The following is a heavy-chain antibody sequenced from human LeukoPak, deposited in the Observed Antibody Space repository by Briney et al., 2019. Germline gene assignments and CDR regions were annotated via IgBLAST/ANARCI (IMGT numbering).Heavy chain of an antibody. V-gene: IGHV3-7*03. CDR2: IKQDGSEK. CDR3: ARESIRLAVAGTPFFDY. Sequence: GGSLRLSCAASGFTFSSYWMSWVRQAPGKGLEWVANIKQDGSEKYYVDSVKGRFTISRDNAKNSLYLQTNSLRAEDTAVYYCARESIRLAVAGTPFFDYWGQGTLVTVSS. J-gene: IGHJ4*02. CDR1: GFTFSSYW. D-gene: IGHD6-19*01.